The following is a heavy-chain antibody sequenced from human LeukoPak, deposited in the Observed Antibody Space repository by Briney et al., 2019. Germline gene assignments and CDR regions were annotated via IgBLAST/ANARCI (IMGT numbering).Heavy chain of an antibody. CDR1: GGSFSSYY. CDR3: ARDHKEGGGYDY. D-gene: IGHD5-12*01. V-gene: IGHV4-4*07. J-gene: IGHJ4*02. CDR2: IYTSGST. Sequence: SETLSLTCTVSGGSFSSYYWSWIRQPAGKGLEWIGRIYTSGSTNYNPSLKSRVTMTVDTSKNQFSLKLSSVTAADTAVYYCARDHKEGGGYDYWGQGTLVTVSS.